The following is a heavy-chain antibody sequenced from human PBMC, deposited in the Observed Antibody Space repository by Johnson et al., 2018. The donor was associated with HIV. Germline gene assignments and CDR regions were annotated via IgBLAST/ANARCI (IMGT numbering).Heavy chain of an antibody. J-gene: IGHJ3*02. CDR2: ISYDGRNK. CDR1: GFTFSSYA. V-gene: IGHV3-30*04. Sequence: VQLVESGGGVVQPGRSLRLSCAASGFTFSSYAMHWVRQAPGKGLEWVACISYDGRNKHYAGSVKGRFTISRDNSKNTLYLQMNSLRDEDTAVYYCARGEDYGGNFGALDIWGQGTMVTVSS. D-gene: IGHD4-23*01. CDR3: ARGEDYGGNFGALDI.